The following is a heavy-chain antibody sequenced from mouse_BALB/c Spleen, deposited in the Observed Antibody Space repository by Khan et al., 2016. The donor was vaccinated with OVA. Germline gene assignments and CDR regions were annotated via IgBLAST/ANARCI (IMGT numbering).Heavy chain of an antibody. CDR2: IWSAGST. V-gene: IGHV2-2*02. CDR1: GFSLTNYS. J-gene: IGHJ3*01. Sequence: QVQLQQPGPGLVQPSQSLSITCTVSGFSLTNYSVHWVRQSPGKGLEWLGVIWSAGSTDYNAAFISRLTIRKDNSRSPVFFKMNSLQPKDTAIYYGDGRGYDYGRGALFAYWGQGTLVTVSA. D-gene: IGHD2-4*01. CDR3: DGRGYDYGRGALFAY.